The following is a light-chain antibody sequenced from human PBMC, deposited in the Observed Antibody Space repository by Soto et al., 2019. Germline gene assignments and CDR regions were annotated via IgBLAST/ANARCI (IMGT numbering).Light chain of an antibody. CDR3: TSYTSSSTWV. V-gene: IGLV2-14*01. CDR1: SSDIGGYNY. CDR2: EVS. J-gene: IGLJ3*02. Sequence: QSALTQPASVSGSPGQSITISCTGTSSDIGGYNYVSWYQHHPGKAPKLMIYEVSNRPSGVSNRFSGSKSDNTASLTISGXXXXXXXDYYCTSYTSSSTWVFGGGTKL.